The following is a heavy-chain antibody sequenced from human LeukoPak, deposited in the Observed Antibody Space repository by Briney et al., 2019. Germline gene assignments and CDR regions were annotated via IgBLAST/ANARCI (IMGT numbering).Heavy chain of an antibody. D-gene: IGHD1-26*01. CDR1: GFTFTSYS. CDR2: ISGGGGST. Sequence: GGSLRLSCAASGFTFTSYSMNWVRQAPGKGLEWFSTISGGGGSTYYADSVKGRFTISRDNSKNTLYLQVNSLRAEDTAVYYCAKGGKWDVTPFDYRGQGTLVTVSS. J-gene: IGHJ4*02. V-gene: IGHV3-23*01. CDR3: AKGGKWDVTPFDY.